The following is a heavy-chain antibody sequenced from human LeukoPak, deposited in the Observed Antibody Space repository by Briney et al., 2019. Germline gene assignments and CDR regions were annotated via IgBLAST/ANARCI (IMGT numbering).Heavy chain of an antibody. CDR2: ISSTGGTI. Sequence: GGSLRLSCVASGFTFRNYLMNWVRQAPGKGLEWVSFISSTGGTIYYADSVKGRFTVSRDNDKNSLLLQMNSLRAEDTALYYCARGYSRAAFDIXGXGTMVTVSS. CDR1: GFTFRNYL. V-gene: IGHV3-48*01. J-gene: IGHJ3*02. D-gene: IGHD2-15*01. CDR3: ARGYSRAAFDI.